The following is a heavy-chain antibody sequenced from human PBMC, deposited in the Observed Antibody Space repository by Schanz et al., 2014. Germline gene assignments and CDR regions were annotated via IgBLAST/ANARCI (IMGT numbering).Heavy chain of an antibody. V-gene: IGHV1-2*06. CDR3: ARENKDYDSILNKFFHYGLDL. Sequence: QAQLVQSGAEVKRPGASVKVSCKASGYTFTDYYLHWVRQAPGQGLEWMGRISPNSGDTHSAQKFQGRVTMTWDRSISTANMELSRLRSDDTAVYYCARENKDYDSILNKFFHYGLDLWGQGTTVTVSS. J-gene: IGHJ6*02. CDR1: GYTFTDYY. D-gene: IGHD3-3*02. CDR2: ISPNSGDT.